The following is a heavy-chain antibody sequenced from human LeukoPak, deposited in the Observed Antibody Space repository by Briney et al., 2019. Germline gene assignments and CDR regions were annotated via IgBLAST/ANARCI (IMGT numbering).Heavy chain of an antibody. CDR3: ARCHYYGSGSYDY. Sequence: SETLSLTFTVSGGSISSYYWSWIRQPPGKGLEWIGYIYYSGSTNYNPSLKSRVTISVDTSKNQFSLKLSSVTAADTAVYYCARCHYYGSGSYDYWGQGTLVTVSS. J-gene: IGHJ4*02. D-gene: IGHD3-10*01. V-gene: IGHV4-59*01. CDR2: IYYSGST. CDR1: GGSISSYY.